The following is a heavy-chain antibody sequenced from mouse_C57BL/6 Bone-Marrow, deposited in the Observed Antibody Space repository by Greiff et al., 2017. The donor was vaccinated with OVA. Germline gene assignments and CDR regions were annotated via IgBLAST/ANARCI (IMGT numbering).Heavy chain of an antibody. CDR1: GFTFSDYG. J-gene: IGHJ1*03. Sequence: EVQLVESGGGLVQPGGSLKLSCAASGFTFSDYGMAWVRQAPRKGPEWVAFISNLAYSIYYADTVTGRFTISRENAKNTLYLEMSSLRSEDTAMYYCARQLQGYFDVWGTGTTVTVSS. CDR3: ARQLQGYFDV. V-gene: IGHV5-15*01. CDR2: ISNLAYSI. D-gene: IGHD1-1*01.